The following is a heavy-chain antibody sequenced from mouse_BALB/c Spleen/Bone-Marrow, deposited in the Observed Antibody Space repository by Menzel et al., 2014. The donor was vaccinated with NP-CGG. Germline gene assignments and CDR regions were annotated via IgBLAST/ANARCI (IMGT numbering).Heavy chain of an antibody. CDR1: GLSLTNYG. CDR3: AKWDYFGYNDATAY. V-gene: IGHV2-3*01. Sequence: QVQLQQSGPGLGAPSQSLSITCTVSGLSLTNYGVSWARQPPGKGLEWLGAMWGDGSTDYHSALISRLSISKDTSNSQSCLTLNILQSDGTATYYCAKWDYFGYNDATAYLGQAASVTVPS. CDR2: MWGDGST. D-gene: IGHD1-2*01. J-gene: IGHJ4*01.